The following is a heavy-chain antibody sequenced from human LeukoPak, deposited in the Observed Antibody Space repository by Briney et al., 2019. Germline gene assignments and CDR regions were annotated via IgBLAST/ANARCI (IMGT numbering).Heavy chain of an antibody. CDR3: ARGGDRYYASGSSYPWGMDV. J-gene: IGHJ6*02. CDR1: GGSVSGYY. D-gene: IGHD3-10*01. Sequence: SETLSLTCAVYGGSVSGYYWTWIRQPPGKGLEWIGEINHSGNTKYNTSLKSRVTISVDTSKNQFSLKLSSVTAADTAGYYCARGGDRYYASGSSYPWGMDVWGPGTTVTVSS. CDR2: INHSGNT. V-gene: IGHV4-34*01.